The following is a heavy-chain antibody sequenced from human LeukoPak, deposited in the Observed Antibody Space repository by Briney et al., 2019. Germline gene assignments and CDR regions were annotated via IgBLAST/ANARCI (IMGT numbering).Heavy chain of an antibody. D-gene: IGHD3-22*01. CDR3: ARVPLGYDPVRDYYYGMDV. Sequence: SVKVSCKASGGTFSSYAISWVRQAPGQGLEWMGRIIPIFGIANYAQKFQGRVTITADKSTSTAYMELSSLRSEDTAVYYCARVPLGYDPVRDYYYGMDVWGRGTTVTVSS. CDR2: IIPIFGIA. CDR1: GGTFSSYA. V-gene: IGHV1-69*04. J-gene: IGHJ6*02.